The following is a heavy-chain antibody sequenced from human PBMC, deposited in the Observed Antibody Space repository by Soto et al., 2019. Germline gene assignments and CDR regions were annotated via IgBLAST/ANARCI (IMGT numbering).Heavy chain of an antibody. CDR3: GRLLGPMVRGVIITLSDDY. D-gene: IGHD3-10*01. Sequence: SETLSLTCAVYGGSFSGYYWSWIRQPPGKGLEWIGEINHSGSTNYNPSLKSRVTISVDTSKNQFSLKLSSVTAADTAVYYCGRLLGPMVRGVIITLSDDYWGQGTLVTVSS. V-gene: IGHV4-34*01. J-gene: IGHJ4*02. CDR1: GGSFSGYY. CDR2: INHSGST.